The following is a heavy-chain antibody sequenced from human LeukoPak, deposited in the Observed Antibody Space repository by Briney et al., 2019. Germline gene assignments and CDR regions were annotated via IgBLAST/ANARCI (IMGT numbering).Heavy chain of an antibody. D-gene: IGHD6-6*01. J-gene: IGHJ4*02. CDR1: GYTFTSYG. CDR2: ISAYNGNT. V-gene: IGHV1-18*01. Sequence: GASVKVSCMASGYTFTSYGISWVRQAPGQGLEWMGWISAYNGNTNYAQKLQGRVTMTTDTSTSTAYMELRSLRSDDTAVYYCARSPPSRYSSSSWQGPSDYWGQGTLVTVSS. CDR3: ARSPPSRYSSSSWQGPSDY.